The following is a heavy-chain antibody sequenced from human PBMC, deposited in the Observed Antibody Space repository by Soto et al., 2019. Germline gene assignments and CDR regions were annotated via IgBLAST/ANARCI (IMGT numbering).Heavy chain of an antibody. CDR2: IHPDGAT. Sequence: PGGSKRLSCGAAGFNGGDNGVSWVRQAPGKGLEWLSIIHPDGATYYAGSVKGRFTISRDNSKNTVHLQMNDLRGDDTAVYYCGSIAVAEGFDPWGQGTLVTVSS. CDR3: GSIAVAEGFDP. V-gene: IGHV3-53*01. D-gene: IGHD6-19*01. J-gene: IGHJ5*02. CDR1: GFNGGDNG.